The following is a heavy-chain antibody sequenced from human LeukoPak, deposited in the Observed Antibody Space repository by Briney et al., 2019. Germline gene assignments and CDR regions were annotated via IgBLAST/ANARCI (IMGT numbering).Heavy chain of an antibody. CDR1: GLTFSSSW. CDR3: ARDLAYSRLDY. J-gene: IGHJ4*02. D-gene: IGHD5-18*01. V-gene: IGHV3-7*01. CDR2: INPDGNKK. Sequence: SGGSLRLSCAVSGLTFSSSWMDWVRQAPGKGLEWVASINPDGNKKYSADSVKGLFTISRDNAENSLYLQMNSLRVEDTAFYYCARDLAYSRLDYWGQGMLVTVSS.